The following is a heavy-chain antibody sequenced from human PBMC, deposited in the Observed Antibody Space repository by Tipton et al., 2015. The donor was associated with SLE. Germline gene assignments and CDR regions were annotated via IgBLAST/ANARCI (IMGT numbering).Heavy chain of an antibody. Sequence: TLSLTCAVYGGSFSDYYWSWIRQPPGKGLEWIGEINHSGSTNYNPSLKSRVTMSVDTTKNQVSLKLDSVTAADTAVYYCARERKFVVRLRDVVAPDLWGQGTVVTVSS. CDR1: GGSFSDYY. V-gene: IGHV4-34*01. J-gene: IGHJ3*01. CDR2: INHSGST. CDR3: ARERKFVVRLRDVVAPDL. D-gene: IGHD2-15*01.